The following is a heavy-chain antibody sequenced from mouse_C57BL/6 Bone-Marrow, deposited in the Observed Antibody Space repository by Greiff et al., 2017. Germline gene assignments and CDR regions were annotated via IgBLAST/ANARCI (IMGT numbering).Heavy chain of an antibody. D-gene: IGHD2-5*01. CDR3: ARHNYSNHYFDY. V-gene: IGHV5-15*01. J-gene: IGHJ2*01. CDR2: ISNLAYSI. Sequence: EVQGVESGGGLVQPGGSLKLSCAASGFTFSDYGMAWVRQAPRKGPEWVAFISNLAYSIYYADTVTGRFTISRENAKNTLYLEMSSLRSEDTAMYYCARHNYSNHYFDYWGQGTTLTVSS. CDR1: GFTFSDYG.